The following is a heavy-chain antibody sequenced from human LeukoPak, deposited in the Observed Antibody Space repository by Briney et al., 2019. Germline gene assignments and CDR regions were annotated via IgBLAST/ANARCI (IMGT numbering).Heavy chain of an antibody. D-gene: IGHD4-17*01. J-gene: IGHJ4*02. Sequence: GGSLRLSCAASGFTFSSYAMHWVRQAPGKGLEGVAVISYDGSNKYYADSVKGRFTISRDNSKNTLYLQMNSLRAEDTAVYYCARPPSYTTVTTFVRYHFDYWGQGTLVTVSS. CDR2: ISYDGSNK. CDR3: ARPPSYTTVTTFVRYHFDY. CDR1: GFTFSSYA. V-gene: IGHV3-30-3*01.